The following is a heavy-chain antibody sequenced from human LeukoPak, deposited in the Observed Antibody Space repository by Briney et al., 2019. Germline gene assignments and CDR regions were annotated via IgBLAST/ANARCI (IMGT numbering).Heavy chain of an antibody. Sequence: GASVKVSCKASGYTFTGYYMHWVRQAPGQGLEWMGWINPNSGGTNYAQKLQGRVTMTRDTSISTAYMELSRLRSDDTAVYYCAREGSIAAAGKPQAWFDPWGQGTLVTVSS. J-gene: IGHJ5*02. CDR3: AREGSIAAAGKPQAWFDP. CDR1: GYTFTGYY. CDR2: INPNSGGT. D-gene: IGHD6-13*01. V-gene: IGHV1-2*02.